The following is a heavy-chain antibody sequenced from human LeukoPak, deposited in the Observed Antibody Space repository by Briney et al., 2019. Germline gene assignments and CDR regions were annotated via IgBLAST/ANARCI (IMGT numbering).Heavy chain of an antibody. V-gene: IGHV3-30*04. CDR2: ISYGGSNK. D-gene: IGHD3-10*01. Sequence: GGSLRLSCAASGFTFSSYAMHWVRQAPGKGLEWVAVISYGGSNKYYADSVKGRFTISRDNSKNTLYLQMNSLRAEDTAVYYCAGVYMVRGVLNWFDPWGQGTLVTVSS. CDR1: GFTFSSYA. J-gene: IGHJ5*02. CDR3: AGVYMVRGVLNWFDP.